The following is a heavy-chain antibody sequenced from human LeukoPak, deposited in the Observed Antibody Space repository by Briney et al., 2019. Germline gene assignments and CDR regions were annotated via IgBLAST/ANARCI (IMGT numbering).Heavy chain of an antibody. V-gene: IGHV3-21*01. CDR3: ARHLGHYDFWSGDSASWSFDL. CDR1: GFTFSSYS. D-gene: IGHD3-3*01. J-gene: IGHJ2*01. CDR2: ISSSSSYI. Sequence: GGSLRLSCAASGFTFSSYSMNWVRQAPGKGLEWVSSISSSSSYIYYADSVKGRFTISRDNAKNSLYLQMNSLRAEDTAVYYCARHLGHYDFWSGDSASWSFDLWGRGTLVTVSS.